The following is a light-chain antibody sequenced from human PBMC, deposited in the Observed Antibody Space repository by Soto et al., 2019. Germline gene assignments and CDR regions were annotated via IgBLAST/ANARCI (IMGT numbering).Light chain of an antibody. CDR2: SMS. Sequence: QAVVTQEPSLTVSPGGTVTLTCASSTGAVTSDNYPNWFQLKPGQAPKSMIYSMSNKHSWTPARFSGYLLGGKAALTLSGVQPEDEAEYYCLLYYGGVYVFGSGTKLTVL. CDR1: TGAVTSDNY. V-gene: IGLV7-43*01. CDR3: LLYYGGVYV. J-gene: IGLJ1*01.